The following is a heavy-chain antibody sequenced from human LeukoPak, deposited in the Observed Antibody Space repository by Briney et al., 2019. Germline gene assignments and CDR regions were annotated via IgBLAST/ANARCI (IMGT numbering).Heavy chain of an antibody. Sequence: SETLSLTCTVSGVSISSSNSYWGWIRQPSGKGLEWIGSIYYSGNTYYNASLKSQVSISIDTSKNQFSLRLTSVTAADTAVYYCARQTGSGLFILPGGQGTLVTVSS. J-gene: IGHJ4*02. CDR3: ARQTGSGLFILP. CDR1: GVSISSSNSY. V-gene: IGHV4-39*01. CDR2: IYYSGNT. D-gene: IGHD3/OR15-3a*01.